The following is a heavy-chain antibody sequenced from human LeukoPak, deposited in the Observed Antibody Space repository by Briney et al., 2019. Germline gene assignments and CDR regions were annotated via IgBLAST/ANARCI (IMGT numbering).Heavy chain of an antibody. D-gene: IGHD6-19*01. Sequence: GGSLRLSCSASGLIFSNYAMHCVRQAPGKGLECVSGISSNGGSTYYAHSVKGRFPLSRDNSKNTLYLEMSSVRAEDTAVYYCVKWKGIAVTSLDYWGQGTLVTVS. CDR1: GLIFSNYA. J-gene: IGHJ4*02. CDR3: VKWKGIAVTSLDY. V-gene: IGHV3-64D*06. CDR2: ISSNGGST.